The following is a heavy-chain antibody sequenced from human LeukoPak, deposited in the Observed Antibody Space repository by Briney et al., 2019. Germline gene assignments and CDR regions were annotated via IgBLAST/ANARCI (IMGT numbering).Heavy chain of an antibody. V-gene: IGHV3-74*01. Sequence: PGGSLXXSXXXXXXXFSSYWMHWVRQAPGKGLEWVSHIATDGGTGYADSVKGRFTISRDNAKSTLYLQMNCLRDEDTAVYYCVCVGLLRAGKEGPWGQGTLVTVSS. CDR3: VCVGLLRAGKEGP. D-gene: IGHD6-13*01. J-gene: IGHJ5*02. CDR2: IATDGGT. CDR1: XXXFSSYW.